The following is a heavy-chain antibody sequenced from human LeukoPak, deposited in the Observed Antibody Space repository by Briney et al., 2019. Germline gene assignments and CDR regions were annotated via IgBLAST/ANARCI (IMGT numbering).Heavy chain of an antibody. CDR1: GGSISSYY. Sequence: PSETLSLTCTVSGGSISSYYWSWIRQPPGKGLEWIGEINHSGSTNYNPSLKSRVTISVDTSKNQFSLKLSSVTAADTAVYYCARAFASYYYDSSGPYYFDYWGQGTLVTVSS. V-gene: IGHV4-34*01. D-gene: IGHD3-22*01. J-gene: IGHJ4*02. CDR3: ARAFASYYYDSSGPYYFDY. CDR2: INHSGST.